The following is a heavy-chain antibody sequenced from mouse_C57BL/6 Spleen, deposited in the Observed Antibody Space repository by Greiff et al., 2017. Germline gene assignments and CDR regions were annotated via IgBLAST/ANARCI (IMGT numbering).Heavy chain of an antibody. CDR2: IYPGSGST. CDR3: ARLRDYGEGGYYAMDY. V-gene: IGHV1-55*01. D-gene: IGHD2-4*01. Sequence: QVQLQQPGAELVKPGASVKMSCKASGYTFTSYWITWVKQRPGQGLEWIGDIYPGSGSTNYNEKFKSKATLTVDTSSSTAYMQLSSLTSEDSAVYYCARLRDYGEGGYYAMDYWGQGTSVTVSS. CDR1: GYTFTSYW. J-gene: IGHJ4*01.